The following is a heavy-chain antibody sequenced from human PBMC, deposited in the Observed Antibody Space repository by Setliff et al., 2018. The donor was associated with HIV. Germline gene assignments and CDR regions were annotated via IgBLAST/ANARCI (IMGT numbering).Heavy chain of an antibody. CDR2: IYYSGST. CDR3: ARGRTQWPNYNYFDP. J-gene: IGHJ5*02. V-gene: IGHV4-59*08. Sequence: SETLSLTCTVSGGSISSYYWSWIRQPPGKGLEWIGYIYYSGSTNYNPSLKSRVIISVDTSKSQFSLKLSSLTAADTAVYYCARGRTQWPNYNYFDPWGLGTLVTVSS. D-gene: IGHD6-19*01. CDR1: GGSISSYY.